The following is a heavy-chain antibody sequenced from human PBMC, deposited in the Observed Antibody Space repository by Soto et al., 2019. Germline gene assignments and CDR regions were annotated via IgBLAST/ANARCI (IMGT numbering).Heavy chain of an antibody. CDR2: ISCNSGSR. D-gene: IGHD5-12*01. CDR3: AKDMKASGYYWGHFDY. J-gene: IGHJ4*01. Sequence: EVQLVESGGGLVQPGRSLRLSCAASGFTFDDYAMHWVRQAPGKGLEWVSGISCNSGSRGYADSVKGRFTISRDNAKNSLYQQMNRLRAEDTALYYCAKDMKASGYYWGHFDYWGQGTLVTVSS. CDR1: GFTFDDYA. V-gene: IGHV3-9*01.